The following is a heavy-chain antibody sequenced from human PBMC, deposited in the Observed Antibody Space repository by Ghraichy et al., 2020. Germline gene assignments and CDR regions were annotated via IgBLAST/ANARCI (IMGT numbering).Heavy chain of an antibody. CDR1: GFTVSSNY. CDR3: ARLSSSGSYYRRGHFDY. Sequence: GGSLRLSCAASGFTVSSNYMSWVRQAPGKGLEWVSVIYSGGSTYYADSVKGRFTISRDNSKNTLYLQMNSLRAEDTAVYYCARLSSSGSYYRRGHFDYWGQGTLVTVSS. J-gene: IGHJ4*02. V-gene: IGHV3-53*01. CDR2: IYSGGST. D-gene: IGHD3-10*01.